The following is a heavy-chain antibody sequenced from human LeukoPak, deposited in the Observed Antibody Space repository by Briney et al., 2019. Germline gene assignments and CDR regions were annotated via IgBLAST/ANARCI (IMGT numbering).Heavy chain of an antibody. Sequence: PGGSLRLSCEVSGFTFSSYWMNWVRQAPGKGLEWVANIKQDGSDKYYVDSVKGRFTISRDNAKNSLYLQMNSLRAEDTAVYYCARDSGYSYGTFDYWGQGTLVTVSS. CDR3: ARDSGYSYGTFDY. CDR1: GFTFSSYW. CDR2: IKQDGSDK. V-gene: IGHV3-7*01. J-gene: IGHJ4*02. D-gene: IGHD5-18*01.